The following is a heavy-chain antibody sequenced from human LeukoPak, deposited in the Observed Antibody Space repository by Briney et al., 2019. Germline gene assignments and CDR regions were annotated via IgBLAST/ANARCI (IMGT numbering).Heavy chain of an antibody. V-gene: IGHV3-30-3*01. CDR2: ISYDGSNK. CDR1: GFTFSSYA. J-gene: IGHJ3*02. D-gene: IGHD2-15*01. Sequence: PGGSLRLSCAASGFTFSSYAMHWVRQAPGKGLEWVAVISYDGSNKYYADSVKGRFTISRDNSKNTLYLQMNSLRAEDTAVYYCARDLPLGPPLSQGYSEAFDIWGQGTMVTVSS. CDR3: ARDLPLGPPLSQGYSEAFDI.